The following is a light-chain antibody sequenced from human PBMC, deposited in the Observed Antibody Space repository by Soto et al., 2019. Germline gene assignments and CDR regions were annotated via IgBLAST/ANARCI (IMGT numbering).Light chain of an antibody. CDR2: KAS. J-gene: IGKJ4*01. CDR3: QQYKSYSFT. CDR1: QSIDSW. Sequence: DIQMTQSPSTLSASVGDSVTITCRASQSIDSWLAWYQQKPWKAPKLLIYKASTLESGVPSRYSGSGSGTESALTINSLQPDDFATYHCQQYKSYSFTFGGGTKVEIK. V-gene: IGKV1-5*03.